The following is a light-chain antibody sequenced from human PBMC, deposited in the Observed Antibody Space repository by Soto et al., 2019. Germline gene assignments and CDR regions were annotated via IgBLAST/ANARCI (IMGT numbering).Light chain of an antibody. CDR2: DTS. CDR1: TGAVTSGHY. J-gene: IGLJ2*01. Sequence: QAVVTQEPSLTVSPGGTVTLTCGSSTGAVTSGHYPYWFQQKPGQAPRTMIYDTSNKHSWTPDRFSGSLLGGKAALTLSGAQPEDEAEYYCLLYSSGDRLVVFGGGTKLTVL. V-gene: IGLV7-46*01. CDR3: LLYSSGDRLVV.